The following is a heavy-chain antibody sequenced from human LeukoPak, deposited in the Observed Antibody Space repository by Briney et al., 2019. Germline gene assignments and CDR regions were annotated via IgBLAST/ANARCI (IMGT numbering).Heavy chain of an antibody. V-gene: IGHV4-30-2*01. D-gene: IGHD5-12*01. CDR1: GGSISGGYY. CDR3: MRGGIGYDSDY. CDR2: IHDSGST. Sequence: SETLSLTCTVSGGSISGGYYLSWIRQPPGKGLEWIGYIHDSGSTYYNPSLKSRVTISVDRSKNQFSLKLTSMTAADTAVYYCMRGGIGYDSDYWGQGNLVTVSS. J-gene: IGHJ4*02.